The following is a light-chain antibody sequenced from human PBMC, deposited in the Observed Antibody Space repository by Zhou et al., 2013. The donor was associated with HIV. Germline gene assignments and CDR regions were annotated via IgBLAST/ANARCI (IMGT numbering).Light chain of an antibody. V-gene: IGKV1-16*01. CDR3: QQYNSYSLT. CDR2: AAS. J-gene: IGKJ4*01. CDR1: QSIDNY. Sequence: DIQMTQSPSSLSASVGDRVTITCRASQSIDNYLNWYQQKPGKAPKLLIYAASTLQSGVQSRFSGSGSGTEFTLTISSLQPDDFATYYCQQYNSYSLTFGGGTKVEIK.